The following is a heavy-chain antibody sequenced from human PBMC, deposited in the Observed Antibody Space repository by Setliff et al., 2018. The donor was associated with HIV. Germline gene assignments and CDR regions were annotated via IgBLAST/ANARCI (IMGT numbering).Heavy chain of an antibody. J-gene: IGHJ3*01. CDR2: VYPSDGST. CDR1: GYTFTSYY. V-gene: IGHV1-46*01. D-gene: IGHD3-3*01. CDR3: MLIHDAIDL. Sequence: ASVKVSCKASGYTFTSYYMHWVRQAPGQGLEWMGMVYPSDGSTSYAQKFQGRVTMTRDTSTSTIYMELNSLTSEDTAVYFGMLIHDAIDLWGQGTMVTVSS.